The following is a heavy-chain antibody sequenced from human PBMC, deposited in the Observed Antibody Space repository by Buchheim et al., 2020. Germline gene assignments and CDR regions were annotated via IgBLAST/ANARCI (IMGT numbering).Heavy chain of an antibody. CDR2: ISGSGSNT. V-gene: IGHV3-23*01. CDR3: AKDMHGTYPDL. Sequence: EVQLLESGGGLVQVGGSLRLSCAASGFTFNNYAMTWVRQAPGKGLEWVSTISGSGSNTYYADSVKGRITISRDNSKNTVYVQMNNLRAEDTAVYYCAKDMHGTYPDLWGQGTL. J-gene: IGHJ5*02. CDR1: GFTFNNYA. D-gene: IGHD1-26*01.